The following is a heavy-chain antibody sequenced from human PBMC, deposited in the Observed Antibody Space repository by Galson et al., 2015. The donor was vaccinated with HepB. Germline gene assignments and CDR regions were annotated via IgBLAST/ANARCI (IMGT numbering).Heavy chain of an antibody. CDR2: FDPEDGET. J-gene: IGHJ4*02. Sequence: SCKVSGYTLTELPMHWVRQAPGKGLEWMGGFDPEDGETIYAQKFQGRVTMTEDTSTDTAYMELSSLRSEDTAVYYCATGRTSGTLYYFDYWGQGTLVTVSS. D-gene: IGHD1-26*01. CDR1: GYTLTELP. V-gene: IGHV1-24*01. CDR3: ATGRTSGTLYYFDY.